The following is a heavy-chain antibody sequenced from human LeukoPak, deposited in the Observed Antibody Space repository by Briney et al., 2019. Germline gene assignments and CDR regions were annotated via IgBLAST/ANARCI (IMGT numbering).Heavy chain of an antibody. D-gene: IGHD6-19*01. CDR3: ARDYSGWNNWFNP. CDR1: GGSISSYY. Sequence: SETLSLTCTVSGGSISSYYWSWIRQPPGKGLEWIGYIYYSGSTNYNPSLKSRVTISVDTSKNQFSLKLSSVTAADTAVYYCARDYSGWNNWFNPWGQGTLVTVSS. CDR2: IYYSGST. V-gene: IGHV4-59*01. J-gene: IGHJ5*02.